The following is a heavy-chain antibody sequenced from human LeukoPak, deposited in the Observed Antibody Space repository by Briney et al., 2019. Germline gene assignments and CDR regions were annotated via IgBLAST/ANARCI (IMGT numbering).Heavy chain of an antibody. CDR2: IIPIFGTA. CDR1: GGTFSRYA. CDR3: ARDLMDSGYYTAPHY. Sequence: SVKVSCKASGGTFSRYAISWARQAPGHGLEWMGGIIPIFGTANYAQKFQGRVTITADKSTSTAYMELSSLRSEDTAVYYCARDLMDSGYYTAPHYWGQGTLVTVSS. J-gene: IGHJ4*02. V-gene: IGHV1-69*06. D-gene: IGHD5-12*01.